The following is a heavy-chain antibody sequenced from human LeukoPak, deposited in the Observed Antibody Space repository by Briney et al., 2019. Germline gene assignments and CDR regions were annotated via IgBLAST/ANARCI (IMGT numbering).Heavy chain of an antibody. J-gene: IGHJ4*02. Sequence: PGGSLRLSCAASGFIFSSYWMHWVRQAPGKGLVWVSGINSDGSSTNYADSVKGRFTISRDNAKSTLYLQMNSLRAEDTAVYYCARGWVAAAGTIYWGQGTLVTVSS. D-gene: IGHD6-13*01. CDR3: ARGWVAAAGTIY. CDR1: GFIFSSYW. V-gene: IGHV3-74*01. CDR2: INSDGSST.